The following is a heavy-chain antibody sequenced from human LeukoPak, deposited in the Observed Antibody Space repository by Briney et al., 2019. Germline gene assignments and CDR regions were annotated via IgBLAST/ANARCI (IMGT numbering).Heavy chain of an antibody. CDR3: ASRNYYGSDPYYYYYYMDV. CDR1: GFTFTSYG. Sequence: ASVKVSCKASGFTFTSYGISWVRQAPGQGLEWMGWISVYNGNTNYAQKLQGRVTMTRDTSISTAYMELSRLRSDDTAVYYCASRNYYGSDPYYYYYYMDVWGKGTTVTVSS. CDR2: ISVYNGNT. V-gene: IGHV1-18*01. D-gene: IGHD3-10*01. J-gene: IGHJ6*03.